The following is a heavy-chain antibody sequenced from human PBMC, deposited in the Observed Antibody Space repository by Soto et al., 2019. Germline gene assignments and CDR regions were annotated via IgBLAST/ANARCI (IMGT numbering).Heavy chain of an antibody. CDR1: GFTFSSYG. CDR3: AKDLYGSGSQRDGMEV. Sequence: GGSLRLSCAASGFTFSSYGMHWVRQAPGKGLEWVAVISYDGSNKYYADSVKGRFTISRDNSKNTLYLQMNSLRAEDTAVYYCAKDLYGSGSQRDGMEVWGQGTTVTVSS. V-gene: IGHV3-30*18. J-gene: IGHJ6*02. CDR2: ISYDGSNK. D-gene: IGHD3-10*01.